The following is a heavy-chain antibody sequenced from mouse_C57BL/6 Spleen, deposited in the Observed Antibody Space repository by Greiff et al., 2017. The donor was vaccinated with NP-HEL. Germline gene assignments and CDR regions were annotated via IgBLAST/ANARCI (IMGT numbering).Heavy chain of an antibody. V-gene: IGHV1-76*01. CDR1: GYTFTDYY. J-gene: IGHJ2*01. D-gene: IGHD2-3*01. CDR2: IYPGSGNT. CDR3: ARDDGYYRVLDY. Sequence: QVQLQQSGAELVRPGASVKLSCKASGYTFTDYYINWVKQRPGQGLEWIARIYPGSGNTYYNEKFKGKATLTAEKSSSTAYMQLSSLTSEDSAVYFCARDDGYYRVLDYWGQGTTLTVSS.